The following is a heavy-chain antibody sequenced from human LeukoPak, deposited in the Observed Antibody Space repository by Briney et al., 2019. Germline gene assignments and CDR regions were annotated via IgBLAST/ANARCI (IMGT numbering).Heavy chain of an antibody. Sequence: SETLSLTCTVSGGSISSSDYSWGWIRQPPGKGLEWIGSIYYSGSTYYNPYLTSPLTVPVDTSKNQFSMKLTSVTAAATSVSFGARLPTDIAFDIWGQGTMVTVSS. V-gene: IGHV4-39*01. J-gene: IGHJ3*02. CDR3: ARLPTDIAFDI. CDR2: IYYSGST. CDR1: GGSISSSDYS. D-gene: IGHD5-18*01.